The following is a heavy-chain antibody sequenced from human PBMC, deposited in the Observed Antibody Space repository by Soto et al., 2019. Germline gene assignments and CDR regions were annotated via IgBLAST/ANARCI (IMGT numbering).Heavy chain of an antibody. D-gene: IGHD5-18*01. CDR2: IYSGGST. V-gene: IGHV3-53*01. CDR3: ARDSTWIQGGMDV. CDR1: GFTVSSNY. Sequence: GGSLRLSCAASGFTVSSNYMSWVRQAPGKGLEWVSVIYSGGSTYYADSVKGRFTISRDNSKNTLYLQMNSLRAEDTAVYYCARDSTWIQGGMDVWGQGTTVTVSS. J-gene: IGHJ6*02.